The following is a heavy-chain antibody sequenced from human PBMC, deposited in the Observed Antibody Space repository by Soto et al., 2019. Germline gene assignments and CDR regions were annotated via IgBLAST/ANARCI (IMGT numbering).Heavy chain of an antibody. CDR2: IYWDDDK. D-gene: IGHD6-6*01. CDR3: AHSRPPRLLDY. CDR1: GFSLSTSGVG. V-gene: IGHV2-5*02. Sequence: QITLKESGPTLVKPTQTLTLTCTFSGFSLSTSGVGVGWIRQPPGKALEWLALIYWDDDKRYSSSLNSRLTVTKDTSKNQVVLTMTNMDPVDTATYYCAHSRPPRLLDYWGQGTLVTVSS. J-gene: IGHJ4*02.